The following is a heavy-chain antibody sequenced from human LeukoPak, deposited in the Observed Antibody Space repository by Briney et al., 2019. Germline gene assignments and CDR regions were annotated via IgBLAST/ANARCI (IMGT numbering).Heavy chain of an antibody. V-gene: IGHV3-23*01. CDR2: ISGSGGST. Sequence: GGSLRLSCAASGFTFSNYAMNWVRQAPAKGLEWVSAISGSGGSTYYADSVKGRFTISRDNSKNTLYLQMNSLRAEDTAVYYCAKPSSGWYTWDYWGQGTLVTVSS. CDR1: GFTFSNYA. J-gene: IGHJ4*02. CDR3: AKPSSGWYTWDY. D-gene: IGHD6-19*01.